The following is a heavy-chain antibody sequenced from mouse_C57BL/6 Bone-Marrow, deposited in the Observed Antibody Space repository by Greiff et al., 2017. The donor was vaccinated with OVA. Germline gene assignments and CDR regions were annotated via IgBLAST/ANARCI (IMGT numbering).Heavy chain of an antibody. CDR1: GYTFTSYG. J-gene: IGHJ4*01. CDR3: AKETAYYSNYDYAMDY. V-gene: IGHV1-81*01. D-gene: IGHD2-5*01. CDR2: IYPRSGNT. Sequence: VKLMESGAELARPGASVKLSCKASGYTFTSYGISWVKQRTGQGLEWIGEIYPRSGNTYYNEKFKGKATLTADKSSSTAYMELRSLTSEDSAVYFCAKETAYYSNYDYAMDYWGQGTSVTVSS.